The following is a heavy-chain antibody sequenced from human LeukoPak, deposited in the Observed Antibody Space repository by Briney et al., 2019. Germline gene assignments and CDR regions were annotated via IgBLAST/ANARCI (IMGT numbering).Heavy chain of an antibody. V-gene: IGHV1-2*02. CDR3: ARVVGFYHLMTFYYDMDV. Sequence: GASVKVSCEASGYTFSDYYIHWVRQAPGQGLQWMGWINPHTGATHYAQKFQGRVTMTTDASVTTAYMELSSLRSDDTAFYYCARVVGFYHLMTFYYDMDVWGKGTTVTISS. CDR1: GYTFSDYY. D-gene: IGHD3-16*01. J-gene: IGHJ6*04. CDR2: INPHTGAT.